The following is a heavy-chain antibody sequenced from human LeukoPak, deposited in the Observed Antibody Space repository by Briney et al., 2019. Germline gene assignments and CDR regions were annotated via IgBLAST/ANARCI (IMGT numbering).Heavy chain of an antibody. CDR1: GFTVSTNY. J-gene: IGHJ4*02. Sequence: PGGSLRLSCAASGFTVSTNYMSWVRQAPGKGLEWVSLIYVGGNTYYSDSVKGRFTISRDNSKNTVYLQMNSLRAEDTAVYYCARAPKNAHFDYWGQGTLVTVYS. D-gene: IGHD2/OR15-2a*01. V-gene: IGHV3-66*01. CDR2: IYVGGNT. CDR3: ARAPKNAHFDY.